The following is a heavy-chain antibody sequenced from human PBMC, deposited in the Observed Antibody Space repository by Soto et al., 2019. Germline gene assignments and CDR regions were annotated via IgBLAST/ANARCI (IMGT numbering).Heavy chain of an antibody. J-gene: IGHJ4*02. D-gene: IGHD1-26*01. CDR1: GFTFSSYA. V-gene: IGHV3-23*01. CDR3: AKEDSGSYSHFDY. Sequence: GGSLRLSCAASGFTFSSYAMSWVRQAPGKGLEWVSAIYSGGSTYYADSVKGRFTISRDNSNNALYLQMNSLRAEDTAVYYCAKEDSGSYSHFDYWGQGTLVTVSS. CDR2: IYSGGST.